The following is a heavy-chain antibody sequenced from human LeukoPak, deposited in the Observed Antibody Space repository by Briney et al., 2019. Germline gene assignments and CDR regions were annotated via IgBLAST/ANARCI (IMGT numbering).Heavy chain of an antibody. V-gene: IGHV4-38-2*02. Sequence: PSETLSLTCTVSGYSISSGYFWGWIRQPPGKGLEWIGNIHHSGSTYYNPALKSRVTISVDTSNNQLSLKLSSVTAADTAVYYCASAQRYYYGPKYWGQGTLVTVSS. CDR3: ASAQRYYYGPKY. D-gene: IGHD3-10*01. CDR2: IHHSGST. CDR1: GYSISSGYF. J-gene: IGHJ4*02.